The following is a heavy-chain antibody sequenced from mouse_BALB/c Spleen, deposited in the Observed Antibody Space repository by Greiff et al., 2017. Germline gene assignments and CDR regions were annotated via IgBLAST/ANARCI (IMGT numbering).Heavy chain of an antibody. CDR3: ARLYDGYWYFDV. CDR2: IYPYNGGT. V-gene: IGHV1S29*02. D-gene: IGHD2-3*01. Sequence: VQLQQSGPELVKPGASVKISCKASGYTFTDYNMHWVKQSHGKSLEWIGYIYPYNGGTGYNQKFKSKATLTVDNSSSTAYMELRSLTSEDSAVYYCARLYDGYWYFDVWGAGTTVTVSS. CDR1: GYTFTDYN. J-gene: IGHJ1*01.